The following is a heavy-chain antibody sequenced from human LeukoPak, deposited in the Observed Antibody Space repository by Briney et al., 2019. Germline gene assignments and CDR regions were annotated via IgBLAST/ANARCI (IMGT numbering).Heavy chain of an antibody. CDR3: ARGDYDSSGYPYFDY. CDR2: IYYSGST. D-gene: IGHD3-22*01. CDR1: GGSISSYY. J-gene: IGHJ4*02. V-gene: IGHV4-59*01. Sequence: PSETLSLTCTVSGGSISSYYWSWIRQPPGKGLGWIGYIYYSGSTNYNPSPKSRVPISVDTSKNQSSLKLSSVAVAATAVYYCARGDYDSSGYPYFDYWGQGTLVSVSS.